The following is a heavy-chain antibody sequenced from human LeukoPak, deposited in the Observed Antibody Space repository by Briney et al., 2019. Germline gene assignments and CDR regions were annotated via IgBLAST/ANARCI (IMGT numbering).Heavy chain of an antibody. CDR2: IKEDGSQK. V-gene: IGHV3-7*04. Sequence: GGSLRLSCAASGFTFSSYWMSWVREAPGKGLEWVADIKEDGSQKDYVDSVKGRFTISRDNAKNSLYLQMNSLRAEDTAVYYCARVHWYFDFWGRGTLVTVSS. CDR3: ARVHWYFDF. J-gene: IGHJ2*01. CDR1: GFTFSSYW.